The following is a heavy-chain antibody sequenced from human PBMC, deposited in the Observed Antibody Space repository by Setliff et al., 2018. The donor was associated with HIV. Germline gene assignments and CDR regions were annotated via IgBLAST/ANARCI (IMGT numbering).Heavy chain of an antibody. D-gene: IGHD2-15*01. Sequence: SVKVSCKASGGTFSSYAISWVRQAPGQGLEWMGRIIPIFGTAHYAQKFQGRVTITADESTSTVYMELSSLRSEDTAVYYCARDSRDIVVVIAPEPEPYYYYGMDVWGEGTTVTVSS. J-gene: IGHJ6*04. CDR1: GGTFSSYA. CDR2: IIPIFGTA. V-gene: IGHV1-69*13. CDR3: ARDSRDIVVVIAPEPEPYYYYGMDV.